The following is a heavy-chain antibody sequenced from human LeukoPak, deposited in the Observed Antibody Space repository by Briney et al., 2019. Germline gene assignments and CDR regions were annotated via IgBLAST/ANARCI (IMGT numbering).Heavy chain of an antibody. CDR3: TRSTPGFYFDY. CDR1: GFTFSTYA. Sequence: PGGSLRLSCAASGFTFSTYAMHWVRQAPGKGLEFVAAISSNGGATYYADSVKGRFTISRDNSGTTLYLQMGSLRPEDMAVYYCTRSTPGFYFDYWGQGTLVTVSS. V-gene: IGHV3-64*02. J-gene: IGHJ4*02. D-gene: IGHD3-10*01. CDR2: ISSNGGAT.